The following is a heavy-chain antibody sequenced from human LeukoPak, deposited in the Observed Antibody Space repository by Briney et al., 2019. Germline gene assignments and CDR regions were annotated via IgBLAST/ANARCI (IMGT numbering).Heavy chain of an antibody. CDR1: GGSISSYS. CDR2: IYYSGST. D-gene: IGHD6-19*01. CDR3: ARAAGYSSGYPFDY. J-gene: IGHJ4*02. Sequence: SETLSLTCTVSGGSISSYSWSWIRQPPGKGLEWIGYIYYSGSTNYNPSLKGRVIISVDTSKNQFSLKLSSVTTTDTAVYYCARAAGYSSGYPFDYWGQGTLVTVSS. V-gene: IGHV4-59*01.